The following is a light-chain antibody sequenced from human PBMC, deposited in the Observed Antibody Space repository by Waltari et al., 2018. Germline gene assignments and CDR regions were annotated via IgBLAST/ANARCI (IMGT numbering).Light chain of an antibody. V-gene: IGLV1-51*02. Sequence: QSVLTQPPSVSAAPGQKVTISCSGSSSNIGNNSVSWYQQLPRTAPKLLIYENNKRPSGIPDRFSGSKSGTSATLGITGLQTGDEADYYCATWDSSLSVGVFGGGTKLTVL. CDR1: SSNIGNNS. CDR2: ENN. CDR3: ATWDSSLSVGV. J-gene: IGLJ3*02.